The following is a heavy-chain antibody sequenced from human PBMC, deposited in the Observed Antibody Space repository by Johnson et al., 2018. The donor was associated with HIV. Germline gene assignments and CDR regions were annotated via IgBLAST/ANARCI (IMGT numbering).Heavy chain of an antibody. CDR3: ARDRWLGDAFDI. V-gene: IGHV3-33*08. CDR1: GFTFSTYG. Sequence: QLQLVESGGGLAQPGRSLRLSSAASGFTFSTYGIHWVRQAPGKGLEWVAVTWYDASYKYCTDSVKGRFTISRDSSKNTLYLQMNTLRPDDSAVYYCARDRWLGDAFDIWGQGTMVTVSS. D-gene: IGHD6-19*01. CDR2: TWYDASYK. J-gene: IGHJ3*02.